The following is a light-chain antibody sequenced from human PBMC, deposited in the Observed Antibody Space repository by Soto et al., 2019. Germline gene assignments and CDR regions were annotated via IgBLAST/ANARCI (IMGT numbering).Light chain of an antibody. Sequence: AIQMTQSPSSLSASVGDRVTITCRASQGIRNDLAWYQQKPGKAPKLLIYAASSLQSGVPTRFSGSGSRTDFTLTINSLHPEDFATHSCLQAYGYPRTCGQGTKVEI. CDR2: AAS. CDR3: LQAYGYPRT. V-gene: IGKV1-6*01. J-gene: IGKJ1*01. CDR1: QGIRND.